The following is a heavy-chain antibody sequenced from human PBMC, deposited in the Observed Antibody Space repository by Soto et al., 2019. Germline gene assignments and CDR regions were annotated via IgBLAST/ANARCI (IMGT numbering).Heavy chain of an antibody. V-gene: IGHV1-18*01. J-gene: IGHJ4*02. D-gene: IGHD6-13*01. CDR2: ISAYNGNT. CDR1: GYTFTSYG. Sequence: ASVKVSCKASGYTFTSYGISWVRQAPGQGLEWMGWISAYNGNTNYAQKLQGRVTMTTDTSTSTAYMELRSLRSDDTAVYYCAAVKQQLVTLGYYFDYWGQGTRVTVSS. CDR3: AAVKQQLVTLGYYFDY.